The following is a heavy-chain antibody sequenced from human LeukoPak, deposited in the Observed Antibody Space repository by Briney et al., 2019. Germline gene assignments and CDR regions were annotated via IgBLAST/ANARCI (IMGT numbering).Heavy chain of an antibody. CDR1: GLTFSRHG. CDR3: ARGSGLVVRGDAMDV. D-gene: IGHD2-2*01. CDR2: IWSDASNK. Sequence: PGGSLRLSCSASGLTFSRHGMHWVRQAPGKGLEWVAIIWSDASNKYFADSVKGRFTVSRDNSKNTMFLQMNSLRAEDTAVYYCARGSGLVVRGDAMDVWGQGTTVTVFS. J-gene: IGHJ6*02. V-gene: IGHV3-33*01.